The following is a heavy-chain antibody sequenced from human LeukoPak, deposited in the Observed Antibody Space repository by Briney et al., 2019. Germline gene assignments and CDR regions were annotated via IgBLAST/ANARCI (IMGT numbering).Heavy chain of an antibody. CDR2: ISSSSSYI. Sequence: PGGSLRLSCAAPGFTFSSYSMNWVRQAPGKGLEWVSSISSSSSYIYYADSVKGRFTISRDNAKNSLYLQMNSLRAEDTAVYYCARDLGYYYDSSGYYYTDWGQGTLVTVSS. D-gene: IGHD3-22*01. V-gene: IGHV3-21*01. CDR3: ARDLGYYYDSSGYYYTD. CDR1: GFTFSSYS. J-gene: IGHJ4*02.